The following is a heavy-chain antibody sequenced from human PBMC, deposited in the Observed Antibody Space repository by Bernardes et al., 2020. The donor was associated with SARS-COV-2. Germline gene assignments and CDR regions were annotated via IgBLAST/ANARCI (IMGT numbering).Heavy chain of an antibody. Sequence: GGSLRLSCAASELLVESNYMSWVRETPGKGLEWVAVIYVTSNTQYADSVKDRFTIPRDKSKNTLYLQMSSLRAEDTAVYYCTRGGPRSVMDYWGQGTLVTVSS. CDR2: IYVTSNT. D-gene: IGHD3-16*01. CDR1: ELLVESNY. CDR3: TRGGPRSVMDY. V-gene: IGHV3-53*01. J-gene: IGHJ4*02.